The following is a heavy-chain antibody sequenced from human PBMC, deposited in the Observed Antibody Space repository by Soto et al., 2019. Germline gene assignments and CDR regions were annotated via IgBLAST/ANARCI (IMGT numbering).Heavy chain of an antibody. J-gene: IGHJ4*02. CDR1: GDTFPTYG. V-gene: IGHV1-18*01. CDR3: AREYCTRASCYGVDY. D-gene: IGHD2-2*01. Sequence: QVQLVQSGAEVKMPGASVKVSCKASGDTFPTYGISWVRQTPGQGLEWMGWISGYTRYAQKFQGRVTMTADTSTSTAYMELRSLRSDDTAVYYCAREYCTRASCYGVDYWGQGTLVTVSS. CDR2: ISGYT.